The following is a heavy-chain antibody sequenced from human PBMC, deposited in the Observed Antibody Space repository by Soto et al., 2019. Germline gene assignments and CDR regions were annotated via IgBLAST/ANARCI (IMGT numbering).Heavy chain of an antibody. V-gene: IGHV5-51*01. CDR2: IYPGTSET. D-gene: IGHD6-13*01. J-gene: IGHJ4*02. CDR3: ASQVRFMAAAFN. CDR1: EYNFVNYW. Sequence: PAASQTISCQDSEYNFVNYWVAWGRHMPGKGLEWMGIIYPGTSETRYSPSFEGQVTISADTTIGTAYLQWRSLKAADTAIYYCASQVRFMAAAFNWGQGTLVTVSS.